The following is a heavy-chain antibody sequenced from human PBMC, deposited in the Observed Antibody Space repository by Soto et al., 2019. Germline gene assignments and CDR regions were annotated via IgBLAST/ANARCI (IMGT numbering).Heavy chain of an antibody. CDR2: ISSSSSTI. D-gene: IGHD3-3*01. CDR3: AADRDFWSGHYAFDI. Sequence: HPGGSLRLSCAASGFTFSSYSMNWVRQAPGKGLEWVSYISSSSSTIYYADSVKGRFTISRDNAKNSLYLQMNSLRSEDTAVYYCAADRDFWSGHYAFDIWGQGTMVTVSS. CDR1: GFTFSSYS. J-gene: IGHJ3*02. V-gene: IGHV3-48*01.